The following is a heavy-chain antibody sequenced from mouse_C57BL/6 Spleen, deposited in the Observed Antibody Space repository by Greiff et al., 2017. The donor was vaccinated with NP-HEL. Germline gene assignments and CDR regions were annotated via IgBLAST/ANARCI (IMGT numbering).Heavy chain of an antibody. J-gene: IGHJ4*01. V-gene: IGHV1-18*01. Sequence: EVQLQQSGPELVKPGASVKIPCKASGYTFTDYNMDWVKQSHGKSLEWIGDINPNNGGTIYNQKFKGKATLTVDKSSSKAYMELRSLTSEDTAVYYCARGRLGGYAMDYWGQGTSVTVSS. CDR3: ARGRLGGYAMDY. CDR2: INPNNGGT. CDR1: GYTFTDYN. D-gene: IGHD3-2*02.